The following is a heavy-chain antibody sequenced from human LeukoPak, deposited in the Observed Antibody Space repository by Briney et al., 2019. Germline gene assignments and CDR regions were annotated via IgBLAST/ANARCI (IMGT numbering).Heavy chain of an antibody. CDR1: GYRFTDYS. CDR3: ARGVAGVYSWFDP. D-gene: IGHD5/OR15-5a*01. CDR2: IKPNGGDA. J-gene: IGHJ5*02. V-gene: IGHV1-2*02. Sequence: ASVKVSCKASGYRFTDYSIHWVRQAPGQGLECMGWIKPNGGDATYAQKFQGRVAMTRDTSIDTAYMELSRLRYDDTAIYYCARGVAGVYSWFDPWGQGTLVTVSS.